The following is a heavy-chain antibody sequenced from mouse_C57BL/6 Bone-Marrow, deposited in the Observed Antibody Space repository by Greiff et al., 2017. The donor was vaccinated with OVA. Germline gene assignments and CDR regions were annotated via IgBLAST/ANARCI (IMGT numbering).Heavy chain of an antibody. CDR1: GYSITSGYY. CDR3: ARDDGVDY. V-gene: IGHV3-6*01. Sequence: EVQLQQSGPGLVKPSQSLSLTCSVSGYSITSGYYWYWIRQFPGNILEWMGYISYDGSNKYKPSLKNRISITRDTSKNQCFLKLNSVTTEDTATYYCARDDGVDYWGQGTTLTVSS. CDR2: ISYDGSN. D-gene: IGHD2-3*01. J-gene: IGHJ2*01.